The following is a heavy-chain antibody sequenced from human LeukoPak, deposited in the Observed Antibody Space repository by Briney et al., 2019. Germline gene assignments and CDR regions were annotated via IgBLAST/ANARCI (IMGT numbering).Heavy chain of an antibody. V-gene: IGHV1-18*01. CDR2: ISAYNGNT. D-gene: IGHD2-2*01. CDR3: ARVVDIVVVPAAMHDY. Sequence: ASVKVSCKASGYTFTSYGISWVRQAPGQGLEWMGWISAYNGNTNYAQKLQGGVTMTTDTSTSTAYMELRSLRSDDTAVYYCARVVDIVVVPAAMHDYWGQGTLVTVSS. CDR1: GYTFTSYG. J-gene: IGHJ4*02.